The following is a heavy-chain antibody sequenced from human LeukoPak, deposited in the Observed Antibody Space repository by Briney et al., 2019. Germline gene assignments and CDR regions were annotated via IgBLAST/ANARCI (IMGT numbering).Heavy chain of an antibody. J-gene: IGHJ4*02. Sequence: GGSLRLSCAASEFTFSSYAMHWVRPAPGQGLEVVSAISSNGGSTYYANSVKGRFTISRDNSKNTLYLQMGSLRAEDMAVYYCARGTRGFDYWGQGTLVTVSS. CDR2: ISSNGGST. D-gene: IGHD3-10*01. V-gene: IGHV3-64*01. CDR3: ARGTRGFDY. CDR1: EFTFSSYA.